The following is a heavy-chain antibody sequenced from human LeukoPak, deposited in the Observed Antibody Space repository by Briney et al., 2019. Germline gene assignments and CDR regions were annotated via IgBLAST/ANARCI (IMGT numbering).Heavy chain of an antibody. CDR3: ARGRKYTSGYRVTELGSGYSDY. V-gene: IGHV4-59*07. Sequence: SDTLSLTCSVSGGPITVYHWIWIRQPPGKGLEFIGYIHYTGSTNYNSSLTSRISISTDTSKNQFSLKMTSVTAADTAVYYCARGRKYTSGYRVTELGSGYSDYWGQGTLVTVSS. J-gene: IGHJ4*02. D-gene: IGHD5-18*01. CDR1: GGPITVYH. CDR2: IHYTGST.